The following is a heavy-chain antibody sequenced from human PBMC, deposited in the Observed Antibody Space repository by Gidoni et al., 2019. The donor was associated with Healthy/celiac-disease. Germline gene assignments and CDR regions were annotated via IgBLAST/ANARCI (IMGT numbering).Heavy chain of an antibody. Sequence: QVQLVESVGCVVQPVRALWLSCAASCFTFISYGMHWVRQGPGKGLAWVAVIWYDGSNKNYADSVKGRFTISRDNSKNKRYLQMNSVRDEDTAVYYCAREGYSGWPEYGMDVWGQGTTVTVSS. J-gene: IGHJ6*02. D-gene: IGHD6-19*01. CDR2: IWYDGSNK. V-gene: IGHV3-33*01. CDR1: CFTFISYG. CDR3: AREGYSGWPEYGMDV.